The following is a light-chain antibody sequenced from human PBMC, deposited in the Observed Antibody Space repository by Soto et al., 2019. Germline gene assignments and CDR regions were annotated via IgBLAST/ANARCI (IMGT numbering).Light chain of an antibody. Sequence: QSVLTQPASVSGSPGQSITISCTGTSSDIGGYKYVSWYQHHPGTAPKLMIYDVTNRPSGVSNRFSGSKSGNTASLTISGLQDEDEGDYYCTSYASSSTPVVFGGGTKVTVL. CDR1: SSDIGGYKY. CDR3: TSYASSSTPVV. CDR2: DVT. V-gene: IGLV2-14*03. J-gene: IGLJ2*01.